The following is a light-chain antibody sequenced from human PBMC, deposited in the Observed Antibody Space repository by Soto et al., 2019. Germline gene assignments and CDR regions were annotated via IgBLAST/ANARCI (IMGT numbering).Light chain of an antibody. CDR1: QSVSSY. V-gene: IGKV3-11*01. CDR3: QQRSNWPRT. CDR2: DAS. Sequence: IVLTQSPATLSLSHGERASLSCRASQSVSSYLAWYQQKPGQAPRLLIYDASNRATGIPARFSGSGSGTDFTLTISSLEPEDFAVYYCQQRSNWPRTLGQGTNV. J-gene: IGKJ1*01.